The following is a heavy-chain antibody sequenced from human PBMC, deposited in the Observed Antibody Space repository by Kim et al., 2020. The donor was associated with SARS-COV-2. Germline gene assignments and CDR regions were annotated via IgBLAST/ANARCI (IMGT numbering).Heavy chain of an antibody. CDR2: INTNTGNP. J-gene: IGHJ6*02. D-gene: IGHD3-10*01. Sequence: ASVKVSCKASGYTFTSYAMNWVRQAPGQGLEWMGWINTNTGNPTYAQGFTGRFVFSLDTSVSTAYLQICSLKAEDTAVYYCARDQWIGEFDYYYYGMDVWGQGTTVTVSS. CDR1: GYTFTSYA. V-gene: IGHV7-4-1*01. CDR3: ARDQWIGEFDYYYYGMDV.